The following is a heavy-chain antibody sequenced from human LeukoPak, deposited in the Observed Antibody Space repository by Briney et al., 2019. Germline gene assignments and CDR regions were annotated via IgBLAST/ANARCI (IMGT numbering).Heavy chain of an antibody. CDR2: INPNSGGT. J-gene: IGHJ4*02. CDR1: GYTFTGYY. CDR3: ASTRRGGRYSRFDY. D-gene: IGHD1-26*01. V-gene: IGHV1-2*02. Sequence: ASVKVSCKASGYTFTGYYMHWVRQAPGQGLEWMGWINPNSGGTNYAQKFQGRVTITADESTSTAYIALSSLRSEDTAVYYCASTRRGGRYSRFDYWGQGTLVTVSS.